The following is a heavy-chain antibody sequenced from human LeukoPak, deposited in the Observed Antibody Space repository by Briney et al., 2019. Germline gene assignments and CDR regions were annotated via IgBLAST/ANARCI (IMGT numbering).Heavy chain of an antibody. J-gene: IGHJ6*02. CDR2: ISASGDGS. V-gene: IGHV3-23*01. CDR1: GFIFSSYA. CDR3: ARGLSVRGYYYYYYGMDV. D-gene: IGHD3-10*01. Sequence: GGSLRLSCAASGFIFSSYAMTWVRQAPGKGLEWVSSISASGDGSYYADSVKGRFTISRDNSKNTLYLQMNSLRAEDTALYYCARGLSVRGYYYYYYGMDVWGQGTTVTVSS.